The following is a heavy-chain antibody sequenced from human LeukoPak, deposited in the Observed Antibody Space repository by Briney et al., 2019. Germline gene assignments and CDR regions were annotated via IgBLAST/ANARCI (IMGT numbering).Heavy chain of an antibody. CDR1: GFTFSSYW. Sequence: PGGSLRLSCAASGFTFSSYWMSWVRQAPGKGLEWVANIKQDGSEKYYADPVKGRFTISRDTAKNSLYLQMNSVRAEDTAVYYCARENVFDWARYYFDYWGQGTLVTVSS. J-gene: IGHJ4*02. D-gene: IGHD3-9*01. CDR2: IKQDGSEK. CDR3: ARENVFDWARYYFDY. V-gene: IGHV3-7*01.